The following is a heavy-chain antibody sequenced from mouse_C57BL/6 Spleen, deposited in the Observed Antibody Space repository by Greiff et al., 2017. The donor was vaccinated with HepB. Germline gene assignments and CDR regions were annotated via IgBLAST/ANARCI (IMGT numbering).Heavy chain of an antibody. V-gene: IGHV1-76*01. J-gene: IGHJ3*01. CDR2: IYPGSGNT. CDR3: ARERQLRLPAWFAY. Sequence: LVESGAELVRPGASVKLSCKASGYTFTDYYINWVKQRPGQGLEWIARIYPGSGNTYYNEKFKGKATLTAEKSSSTAYMQLSSLTSEDSAVYFCARERQLRLPAWFAYWGQGTLVTVSA. CDR1: GYTFTDYY. D-gene: IGHD3-2*02.